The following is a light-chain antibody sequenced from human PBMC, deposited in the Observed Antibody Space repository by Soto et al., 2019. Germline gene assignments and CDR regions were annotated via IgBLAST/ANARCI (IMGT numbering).Light chain of an antibody. J-gene: IGKJ2*01. V-gene: IGKV3-15*01. CDR2: GAF. Sequence: EIVMTQSPATLSVSPGETATLSCRASQSVSSNLAWYQQKPGQAPRLLIYGAFTRATGIAARFSGSGSGTEFTLTINGLQSEDFAVSYCQQYNHWRYTFGQGTKLEIK. CDR3: QQYNHWRYT. CDR1: QSVSSN.